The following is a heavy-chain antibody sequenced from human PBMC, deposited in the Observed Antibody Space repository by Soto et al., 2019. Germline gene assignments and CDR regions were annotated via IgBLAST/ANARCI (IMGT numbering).Heavy chain of an antibody. V-gene: IGHV4-59*01. CDR1: GGSISSYY. J-gene: IGHJ6*02. CDR2: IYYSGST. CDR3: AKGGGYSYGYESDYYYGMDV. D-gene: IGHD5-18*01. Sequence: SETLSLTCTVSGGSISSYYWSWIRQPPGKGLEWIGYIYYSGSTNYNPSLKSRVTISVDTSKNQFSLKLSSVTAADTAVYYCAKGGGYSYGYESDYYYGMDVWGQGTTVTVSS.